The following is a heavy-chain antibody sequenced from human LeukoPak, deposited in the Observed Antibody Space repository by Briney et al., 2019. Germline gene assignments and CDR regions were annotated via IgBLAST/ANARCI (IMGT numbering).Heavy chain of an antibody. D-gene: IGHD6-6*01. Sequence: VASVKVSCKASGGTFSSYAISWVRQAPGQGLEWMGIINPSGGSTSYAQKFQGRVTMTRDTSTSTVYMELSSLRSEDTAVYYCARSPGEQLAPLDYWGQGTLVTVSS. CDR1: GGTFSSYA. V-gene: IGHV1-46*01. CDR2: INPSGGST. CDR3: ARSPGEQLAPLDY. J-gene: IGHJ4*02.